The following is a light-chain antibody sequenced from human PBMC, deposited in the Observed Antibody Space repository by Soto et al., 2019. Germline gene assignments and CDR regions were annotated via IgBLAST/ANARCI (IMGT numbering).Light chain of an antibody. CDR2: KAS. Sequence: DIPMTQSPSTLSASVGDRVTITCRASQSISSWLDWYQQKPGKAPKLLIYKASSLESGVPSRFSGSGSGTEFTLTISSLQPDDFATYYCKQYNSYWTFGQGTKVEIK. V-gene: IGKV1-5*03. CDR3: KQYNSYWT. J-gene: IGKJ1*01. CDR1: QSISSW.